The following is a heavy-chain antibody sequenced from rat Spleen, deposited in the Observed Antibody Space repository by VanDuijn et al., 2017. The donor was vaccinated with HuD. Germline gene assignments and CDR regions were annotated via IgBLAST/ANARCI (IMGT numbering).Heavy chain of an antibody. D-gene: IGHD1-12*03. Sequence: QVQLKESGPGLVQPSQTLSLTCTVSGFSLSSYGVIWVRQPPGKGLEWMGVISSGGSTYYNSALKSRLSIKRDTSKSQVFLKMNSLQIEDTAIYFCASQYYYDGYYRDYWGQGVMVTVSS. V-gene: IGHV2S8*01. CDR3: ASQYYYDGYYRDY. CDR1: GFSLSSYG. J-gene: IGHJ2*01. CDR2: ISSGGST.